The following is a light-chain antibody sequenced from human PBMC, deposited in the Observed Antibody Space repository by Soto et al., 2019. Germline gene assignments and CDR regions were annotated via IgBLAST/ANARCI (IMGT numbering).Light chain of an antibody. Sequence: EIVLTQSPATLSLSPGERATLSCRASQSVSSYLAWYQQKPGQAPRLLIYDASNRATGIPARFSGSGYGTDFTLTNSSLESEDFAVYYCQQRSDWLLTFGGGTKVEIK. CDR1: QSVSSY. CDR2: DAS. V-gene: IGKV3-11*01. J-gene: IGKJ4*01. CDR3: QQRSDWLLT.